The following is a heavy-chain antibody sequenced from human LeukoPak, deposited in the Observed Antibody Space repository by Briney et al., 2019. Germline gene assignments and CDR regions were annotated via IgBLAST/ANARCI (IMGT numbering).Heavy chain of an antibody. Sequence: GGSLRLSCAASGFTFSSYAMTWVRQAPGKGLEWVSSISSSGGSTYYADSVKGRFTISRDNSKNTLYLQMNSLRAEDTAVYYCAKDSRYGSGSYLNYWGQGTLVTVSS. CDR1: GFTFSSYA. J-gene: IGHJ4*02. CDR3: AKDSRYGSGSYLNY. D-gene: IGHD3-10*01. CDR2: ISSSGGST. V-gene: IGHV3-23*01.